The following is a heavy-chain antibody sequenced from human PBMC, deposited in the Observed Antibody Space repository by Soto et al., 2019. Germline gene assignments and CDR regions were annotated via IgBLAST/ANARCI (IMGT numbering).Heavy chain of an antibody. Sequence: RLPSAAAGVTFISYGRRRIRQKPGKGLEWVAVIWYDGSNKYYADSVKGRFTISRDNAKNSLYLQMNSLRAEDTAVYYCARDIVVVVAATGGYNWFDPWGQGTLVTLSS. CDR1: GVTFISYG. CDR2: IWYDGSNK. J-gene: IGHJ5*02. V-gene: IGHV3-33*01. D-gene: IGHD2-15*01. CDR3: ARDIVVVVAATGGYNWFDP.